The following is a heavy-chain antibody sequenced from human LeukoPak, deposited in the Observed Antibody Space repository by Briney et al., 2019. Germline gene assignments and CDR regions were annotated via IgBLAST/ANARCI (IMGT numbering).Heavy chain of an antibody. J-gene: IGHJ4*02. CDR3: ARGGFYGHPFDF. CDR1: GGSIDNSIYY. D-gene: IGHD3-10*01. V-gene: IGHV4-39*07. Sequence: SETLSLTCTVSGGSIDNSIYYWGWIRQSPEKGLEWIGSIYYTGTTNYNPSLESRVTISVDASNNQVSLTLNSVTAADTAVYFCARGGFYGHPFDFGGQGTLVTVSS. CDR2: IYYTGTT.